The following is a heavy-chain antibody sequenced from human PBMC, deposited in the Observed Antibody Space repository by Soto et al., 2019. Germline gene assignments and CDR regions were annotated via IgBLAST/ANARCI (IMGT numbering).Heavy chain of an antibody. CDR2: ISSSSSTI. D-gene: IGHD6-13*01. V-gene: IGHV3-48*02. CDR3: ARTIAAAGLYYYYGMDV. Sequence: PGGSLRLSCAASGFTFSSYSMNWVRQAPGKGLEWVSYISSSSSTIYYADSVKGRFTISRDNAKNSLYLQMNSLRDEDTAVYYCARTIAAAGLYYYYGMDVWGQGTTVSVSS. J-gene: IGHJ6*02. CDR1: GFTFSSYS.